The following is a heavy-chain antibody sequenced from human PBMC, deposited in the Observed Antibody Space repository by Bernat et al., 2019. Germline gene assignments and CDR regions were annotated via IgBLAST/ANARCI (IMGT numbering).Heavy chain of an antibody. CDR1: GFTFSTYW. V-gene: IGHV3-74*01. Sequence: EVQLVESGGGLVQPGGSLRLSCAASGFTFSTYWMHWVRQVSGKGLEWVSRISGDGSRTTYADSVKGRFTISRDNAKNTLSLQMNSLRAEDTAVYYCARDMGEGIALDYWGQGTLVTVSS. J-gene: IGHJ4*02. D-gene: IGHD6-13*01. CDR2: ISGDGSRT. CDR3: ARDMGEGIALDY.